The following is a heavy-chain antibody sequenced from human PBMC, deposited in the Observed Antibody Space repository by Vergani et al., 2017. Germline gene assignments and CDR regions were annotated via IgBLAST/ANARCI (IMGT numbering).Heavy chain of an antibody. J-gene: IGHJ6*02. D-gene: IGHD3-10*01. V-gene: IGHV3-23*03. CDR2: IYSGGST. CDR1: GFTFSSYA. Sequence: EVQLLESGGGLVQPGGSLRLSCAASGFTFSSYAMSWVRQAPGKGLEWVSVIYSGGSTYYADSVKGRFTISRDNSKNTLYLQMNSLRAEDTALYYCAKAVRGYYYGMDDWGQGTTVTVSS. CDR3: AKAVRGYYYGMDD.